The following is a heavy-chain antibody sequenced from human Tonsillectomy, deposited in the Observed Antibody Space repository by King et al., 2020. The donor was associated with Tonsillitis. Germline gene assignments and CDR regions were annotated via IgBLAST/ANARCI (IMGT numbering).Heavy chain of an antibody. Sequence: VQLVESGGGLVQPGGSLRLSCAASCFTFSSSAMIWVRHAPGNGLEWVSVIRGSGGSTYYADSVKGRFTISRDNSKNTRYLQINSQRAEDTAVYYCAKGMGFGVVTFRYLDSWGQGTLVTVSS. CDR2: IRGSGGST. D-gene: IGHD3-3*01. CDR3: AKGMGFGVVTFRYLDS. V-gene: IGHV3-23*04. CDR1: CFTFSSSA. J-gene: IGHJ4*02.